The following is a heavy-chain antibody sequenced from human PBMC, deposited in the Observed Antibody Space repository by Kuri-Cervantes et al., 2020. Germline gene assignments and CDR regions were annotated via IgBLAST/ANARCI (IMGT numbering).Heavy chain of an antibody. Sequence: ASVKVSCKASGYTFTGYYMHWVRQAPGQGLEWMGWINPNSGGTNYAQKFQGRVTMTRDTSISTAYMELSSLRSEDTAVYYCARDRAGYSSGWFLGDYWGQGTLVTVSS. CDR2: INPNSGGT. CDR1: GYTFTGYY. CDR3: ARDRAGYSSGWFLGDY. D-gene: IGHD6-19*01. J-gene: IGHJ4*02. V-gene: IGHV1-2*02.